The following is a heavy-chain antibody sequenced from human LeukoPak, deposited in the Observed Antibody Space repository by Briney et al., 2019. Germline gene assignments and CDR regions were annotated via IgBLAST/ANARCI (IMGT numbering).Heavy chain of an antibody. D-gene: IGHD3-22*01. V-gene: IGHV4-59*01. CDR1: GGSFSGYY. CDR3: ARDQHSRGYGDAFDI. Sequence: SETLSLTCAVYGGSFSGYYWSWIRQPPVKGLEWIGYIYYSGSTNYNPSLKSRVTISVDTSKNQFSLKLSSVTAADTAVYYCARDQHSRGYGDAFDIWGQGTMVTVSS. CDR2: IYYSGST. J-gene: IGHJ3*02.